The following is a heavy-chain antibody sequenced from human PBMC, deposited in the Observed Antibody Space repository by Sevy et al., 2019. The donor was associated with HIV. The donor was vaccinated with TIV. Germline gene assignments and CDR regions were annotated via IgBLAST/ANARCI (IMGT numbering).Heavy chain of an antibody. CDR2: LKSDVYGGTV. CDR3: TRWKAAQSIFEY. D-gene: IGHD6-13*01. V-gene: IGHV3-49*04. CDR1: GFTFGDYC. Sequence: GGSLRLSCTASGFTFGDYCMSWVRQAPGKGLEWVAFLKSDVYGGTVDHAASVRGRFVISRDDSKTIAYLQMNDLKTEDTCVYYCTRWKAAQSIFEYWGQGALVTVSS. J-gene: IGHJ4*02.